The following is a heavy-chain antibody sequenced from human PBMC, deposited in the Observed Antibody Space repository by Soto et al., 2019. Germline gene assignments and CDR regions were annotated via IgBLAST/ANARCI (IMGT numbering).Heavy chain of an antibody. V-gene: IGHV3-49*03. J-gene: IGHJ4*02. D-gene: IGHD3-10*01. Sequence: GGSLRLSCSSSGLTFGDSAMSWFRQAPGKGLEWVGFIRSKTYGGTTEYAASVKGRFTISRDDSKSIAYLQMNSLRAEDTAVYYCARVGVGPSYYPDNFEYWGQGTLVTVSS. CDR1: GLTFGDSA. CDR3: ARVGVGPSYYPDNFEY. CDR2: IRSKTYGGTT.